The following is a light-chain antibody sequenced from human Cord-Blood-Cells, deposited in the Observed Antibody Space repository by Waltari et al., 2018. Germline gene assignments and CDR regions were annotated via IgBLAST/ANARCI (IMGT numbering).Light chain of an antibody. CDR3: QNYNSAPFT. CDR2: AAS. V-gene: IGKV1-27*01. Sequence: DIQTTQSPSSLSASVGHSVTITCRASQGISNYLAWYQQKPGKVPKLLIYAASTLQSGGPSRFSGRGSGTDFTLTISSLQPEDVATYYFQNYNSAPFTFGPGTKVDIK. CDR1: QGISNY. J-gene: IGKJ3*01.